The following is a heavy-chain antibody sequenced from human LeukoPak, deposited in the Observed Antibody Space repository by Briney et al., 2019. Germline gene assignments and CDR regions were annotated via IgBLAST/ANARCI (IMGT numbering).Heavy chain of an antibody. J-gene: IGHJ4*02. D-gene: IGHD1-26*01. CDR1: GFTFSISW. V-gene: IGHV3-7*01. Sequence: PGGSLRLSCVASGFTFSISWVTWVRQAPGKGLEWVANIDKHGNGKYYVDSVKVRFAISRDYATNPVFLQMNSLRAEDTSVYYCARDAGWGYYDLWGQGTPVTVSS. CDR2: IDKHGNGK. CDR3: ARDAGWGYYDL.